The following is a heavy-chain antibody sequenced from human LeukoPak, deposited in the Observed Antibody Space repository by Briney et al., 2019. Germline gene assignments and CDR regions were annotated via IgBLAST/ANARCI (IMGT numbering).Heavy chain of an antibody. J-gene: IGHJ3*01. CDR1: GYTFTGYY. D-gene: IGHD3-22*01. Sequence: ASVKVSCKASGYTFTGYYMHWVRQAPGQGLEWMGWINPNSGGTNYAQKFQGRVTMTRDTSISTAYMELSRLRSDDTAVYYCAREYNYDSSGEDAFDFWGQGTMVTVSS. CDR2: INPNSGGT. V-gene: IGHV1-2*02. CDR3: AREYNYDSSGEDAFDF.